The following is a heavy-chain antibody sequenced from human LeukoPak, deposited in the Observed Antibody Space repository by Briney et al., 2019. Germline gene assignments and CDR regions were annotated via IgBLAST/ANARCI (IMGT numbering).Heavy chain of an antibody. Sequence: WTPYPQKKKLEWIAYIYYSGSTSYNPSLKSRVTISVDTSKNQFSLKLSSVTAADTAVYYCARQPDRRQLVLWGQGALVTVSS. J-gene: IGHJ1*01. V-gene: IGHV4-59*08. CDR2: IYYSGST. CDR3: ARQPDRRQLVL. D-gene: IGHD6-13*01.